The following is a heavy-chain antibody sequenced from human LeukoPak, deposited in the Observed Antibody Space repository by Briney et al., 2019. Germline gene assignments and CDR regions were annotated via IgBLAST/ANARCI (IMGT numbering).Heavy chain of an antibody. V-gene: IGHV3-21*01. CDR3: ARDPYGARSEPDH. Sequence: PGGSLRLSCTASEFTFTSHTMNWVRQAPGKGLEWVSSISSSSSYLYYADSVKGRFTISRDNAKNSLYLQMNSLRAEDTAVYYCARDPYGARSEPDHWGQETLVTVSS. D-gene: IGHD4-17*01. CDR1: EFTFTSHT. CDR2: ISSSSSYL. J-gene: IGHJ4*02.